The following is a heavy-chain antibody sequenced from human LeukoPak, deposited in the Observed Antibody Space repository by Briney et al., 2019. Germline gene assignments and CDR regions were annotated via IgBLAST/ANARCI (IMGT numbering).Heavy chain of an antibody. J-gene: IGHJ4*02. V-gene: IGHV3-33*01. Sequence: PGRSLRLFCAAAGFTFSNYGMHWVRQAPGRGLEWVAVIWYDGSTKDYADPVKVRFTISRDNSKNMLYLQMNSLRAEDTAVYYCAANFDFWGQGTLVTVSS. CDR3: AANFDF. CDR2: IWYDGSTK. CDR1: GFTFSNYG.